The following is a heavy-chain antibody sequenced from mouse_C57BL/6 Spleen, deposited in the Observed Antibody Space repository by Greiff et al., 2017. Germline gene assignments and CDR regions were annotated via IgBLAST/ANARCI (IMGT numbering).Heavy chain of an antibody. J-gene: IGHJ2*01. CDR3: AVTTGNY. D-gene: IGHD1-1*01. V-gene: IGHV1-54*01. CDR1: GYAFTNYL. Sequence: QVQLQQSGAELVRPGTSVKVSCKASGYAFTNYLIEWVKQRPEQGLEWIGVINPGSGGTNYNEKFKGKATLTADKSSSTAYMQLSSLTSEDSAVYFCAVTTGNYWGQGTTLTVSS. CDR2: INPGSGGT.